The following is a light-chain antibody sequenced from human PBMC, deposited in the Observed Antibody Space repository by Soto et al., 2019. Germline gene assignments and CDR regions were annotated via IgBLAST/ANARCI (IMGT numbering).Light chain of an antibody. CDR2: GAF. V-gene: IGKV1-39*01. CDR3: QQTFDDPIT. Sequence: DIEMTQSPSSLSASVGYIVTITFLASRSITTYLNWYQHVPGKAPKVLIYGAFNLQNGVPSRFSGSGSGTDFTLTIADLQPEDFATYSCQQTFDDPITFGRGTRLEIK. J-gene: IGKJ5*01. CDR1: RSITTY.